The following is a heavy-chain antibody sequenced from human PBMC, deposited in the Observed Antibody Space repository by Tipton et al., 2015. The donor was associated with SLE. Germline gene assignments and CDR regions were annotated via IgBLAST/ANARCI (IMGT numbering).Heavy chain of an antibody. J-gene: IGHJ2*01. D-gene: IGHD1-26*01. Sequence: LRLSCTVSGGSISSGSYYWSWIRQPAGKGLEWIGRISASGSTEHNPSLKSRVSISLDTSKNQFSLKLSSVTATDTAVYYCARDGTQKGWWYFDLWGRGTLITVSS. CDR1: GGSISSGSYY. V-gene: IGHV4-61*02. CDR3: ARDGTQKGWWYFDL. CDR2: ISASGST.